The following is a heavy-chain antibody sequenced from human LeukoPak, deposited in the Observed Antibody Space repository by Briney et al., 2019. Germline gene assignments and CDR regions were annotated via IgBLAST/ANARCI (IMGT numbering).Heavy chain of an antibody. D-gene: IGHD2-15*01. CDR3: ASSNYCSGGSCYSDYYYYMDL. CDR1: GGTFSSYA. J-gene: IGHJ6*03. CDR2: IIPSFGTA. V-gene: IGHV1-69*05. Sequence: ASVKVSCKASGGTFSSYAISWVRQAPGQGLEWMGGIIPSFGTANYAQKFQGRVTITTDESTSIAYLELSSLRCEDTAVYYCASSNYCSGGSCYSDYYYYMDLWCKGTTVTVSS.